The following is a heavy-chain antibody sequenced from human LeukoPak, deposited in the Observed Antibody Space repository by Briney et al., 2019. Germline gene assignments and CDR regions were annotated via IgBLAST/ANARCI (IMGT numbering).Heavy chain of an antibody. Sequence: PSETLSLTCTVSGYSISSGYYWGWIRQPPGKGLEWIGEINHSGSTNYNPSLKSRVTISVDTSKNQFSLKLSSVTAADTAVYYCARGRVRYYDSSGYHGYYFDYWGQGTLVTVSS. CDR2: INHSGST. CDR3: ARGRVRYYDSSGYHGYYFDY. D-gene: IGHD3-22*01. V-gene: IGHV4-38-2*02. CDR1: GYSISSGYY. J-gene: IGHJ4*02.